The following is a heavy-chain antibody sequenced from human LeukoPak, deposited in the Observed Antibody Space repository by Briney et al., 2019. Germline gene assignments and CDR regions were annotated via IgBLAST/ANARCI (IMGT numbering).Heavy chain of an antibody. J-gene: IGHJ3*02. CDR2: ISWNSGSI. CDR1: GFTFDDYA. CDR3: AKGTDFDWSNDAFDI. D-gene: IGHD3-9*01. V-gene: IGHV3-9*01. Sequence: GGSLRLSCAASGFTFDDYAMHWVRHAPGKGLEWVSGISWNSGSIGYADSVKGRFTISRDNAKNSLYLQMNSLRAEDTALYYCAKGTDFDWSNDAFDIWGQGTMVTVSS.